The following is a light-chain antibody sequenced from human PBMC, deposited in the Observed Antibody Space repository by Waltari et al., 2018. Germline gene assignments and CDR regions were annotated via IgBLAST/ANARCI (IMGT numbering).Light chain of an antibody. CDR1: SSDVGGYKH. CDR2: DVS. CDR3: TSYSTTTTLV. V-gene: IGLV2-14*03. Sequence: QSALTQPASVSGSPGKSITIPCTGTSSDVGGYKHVPWYQQHPGKAPKFIIYDVSDRPSGVSNRFSGSKSGNTASLTISGLQAEDEADYYCTSYSTTTTLVFGGGTKVAVL. J-gene: IGLJ2*01.